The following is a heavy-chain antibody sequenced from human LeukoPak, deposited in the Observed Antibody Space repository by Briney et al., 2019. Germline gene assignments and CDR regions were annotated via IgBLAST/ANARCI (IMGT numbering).Heavy chain of an antibody. CDR2: IYHSGST. V-gene: IGHV4-4*02. CDR1: GGSISSSNW. J-gene: IGHJ6*01. CDR3: ARQDCGGDCYSEDYYYYYGMDV. D-gene: IGHD2-21*02. Sequence: SETLSLTCAVSGGSISSSNWWSWVRQPPGKGLEWIGEIYHSGSTNYNPSLKSRVTISVDKSKNQFSLKLSSVTAADTAVYYCARQDCGGDCYSEDYYYYYGMDVWGQGTTVTVSS.